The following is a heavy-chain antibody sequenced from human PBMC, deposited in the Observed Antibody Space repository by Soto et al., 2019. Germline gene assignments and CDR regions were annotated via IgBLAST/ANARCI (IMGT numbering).Heavy chain of an antibody. CDR1: TDSITGYY. D-gene: IGHD4-17*01. CDR3: ARSRYYGDTLISDY. Sequence: SETLSLTCTVSTDSITGYYWTWIRQPPGKGLEWIGYIYFSGSTNYNPSLKSRVTISLDTSKNQFSLNLSSVTAADTAVYYCARSRYYGDTLISDYWGQGTLVTVSS. V-gene: IGHV4-59*01. CDR2: IYFSGST. J-gene: IGHJ4*02.